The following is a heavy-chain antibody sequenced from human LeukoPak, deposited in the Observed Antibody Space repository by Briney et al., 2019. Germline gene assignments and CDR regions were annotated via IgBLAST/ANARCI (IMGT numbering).Heavy chain of an antibody. D-gene: IGHD1-26*01. Sequence: GASVKVSCKASGGTFSNYAISWVRQAPGQGLEWMGWISAYNGNTNYAQKLQGRVTMTTDTSTSTAYMELRSLRSDDTAVYYCARDRIDPSGSRSDYWGQGTLVTVSS. CDR3: ARDRIDPSGSRSDY. J-gene: IGHJ4*02. CDR1: GGTFSNYA. CDR2: ISAYNGNT. V-gene: IGHV1-18*01.